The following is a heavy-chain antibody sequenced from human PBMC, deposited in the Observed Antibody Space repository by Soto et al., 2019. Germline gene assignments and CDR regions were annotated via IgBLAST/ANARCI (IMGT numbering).Heavy chain of an antibody. J-gene: IGHJ4*02. V-gene: IGHV3-23*01. CDR3: GKHPLKYSGSYFDY. CDR1: GFTFNNYP. CDR2: ISGSGGST. D-gene: IGHD1-26*01. Sequence: EVQLLDSGGALVQPGGSLRLSCAASGFTFNNYPMNWVRQAPGKGLEWVSGISGSGGSTDYADSVKGRFTISRDNSKNNVYLQMNSLRDEDKAVYYCGKHPLKYSGSYFDYWGQGTLVTVSS.